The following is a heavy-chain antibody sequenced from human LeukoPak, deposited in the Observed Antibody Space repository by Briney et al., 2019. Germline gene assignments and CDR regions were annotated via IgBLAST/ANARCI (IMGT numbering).Heavy chain of an antibody. Sequence: GGSLRLSCAASGFTFSSYWMHWVRQPPGKGLVWVSRIKSDDSITNYADSVKGRFTISRDNAKNTLYLRMNSLRAEDTAVYYCARGYSSGWEDYFDYWGQGTLVTVSS. CDR2: IKSDDSIT. D-gene: IGHD6-19*01. CDR3: ARGYSSGWEDYFDY. J-gene: IGHJ4*02. CDR1: GFTFSSYW. V-gene: IGHV3-74*01.